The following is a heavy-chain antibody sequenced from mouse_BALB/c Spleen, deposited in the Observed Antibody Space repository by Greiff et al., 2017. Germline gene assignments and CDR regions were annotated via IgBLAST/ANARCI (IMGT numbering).Heavy chain of an antibody. CDR1: GFSLTGYG. J-gene: IGHJ1*01. D-gene: IGHD2-3*01. V-gene: IGHV2-6-7*01. CDR3: AREKGRDGYGGWYFDV. Sequence: QVQLKESGPGLVAPSQSLSITCTVSGFSLTGYGVNWVRQPPGKGLEWLGMIWGDGSTDYNSALKSRLSISKDNSKSQVFLKMNSLQTDDTARYYCAREKGRDGYGGWYFDVWGAGTTVTVSS. CDR2: IWGDGST.